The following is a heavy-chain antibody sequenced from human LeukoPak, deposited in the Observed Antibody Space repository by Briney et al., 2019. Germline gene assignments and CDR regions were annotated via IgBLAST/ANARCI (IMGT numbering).Heavy chain of an antibody. CDR3: ARAQGDYYGMDV. V-gene: IGHV3-53*04. CDR2: IYSGGST. Sequence: GGSLRLSCVASGFTVSSNYMSWVRQAPGKGLEWVSVIYSGGSTYYADSVKGRFTISRHNSKNTLYLQMNSLRAEDTAVYYCARAQGDYYGMDVWGQGTTVTVYS. J-gene: IGHJ6*02. CDR1: GFTVSSNY.